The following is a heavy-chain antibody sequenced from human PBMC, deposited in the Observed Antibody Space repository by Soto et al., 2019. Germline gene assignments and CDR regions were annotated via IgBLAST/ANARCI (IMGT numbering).Heavy chain of an antibody. Sequence: EVQLLESGGGLVQPGGSLRLSCAASGFTFSSYVMNWVRQGPGKGLEWVSGISGSGDGTYSADSMKGRFTISRDNSKNPRYLQMNSLRAEDTAVYYCAKDGNAWFAHYRTTISDYWGQGILVTVSS. CDR3: AKDGNAWFAHYRTTISDY. V-gene: IGHV3-23*01. CDR2: ISGSGDGT. J-gene: IGHJ4*02. CDR1: GFTFSSYV. D-gene: IGHD3-10*01.